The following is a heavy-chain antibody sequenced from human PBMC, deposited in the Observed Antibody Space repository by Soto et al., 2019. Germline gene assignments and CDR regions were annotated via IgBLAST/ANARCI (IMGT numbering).Heavy chain of an antibody. Sequence: GGSLRLSCAASGFTFSNAWMNWVRQAPGKGLEWVGRIKSKTDGGTTDYAAPVKGRFTISRDDSKNTLYLQMNSLKNEDTAVYYCTLSRWFGEFPSTSAYYYYGMDVWGQGTTVTVSS. CDR3: TLSRWFGEFPSTSAYYYYGMDV. V-gene: IGHV3-15*07. D-gene: IGHD3-10*01. CDR2: IKSKTDGGTT. CDR1: GFTFSNAW. J-gene: IGHJ6*02.